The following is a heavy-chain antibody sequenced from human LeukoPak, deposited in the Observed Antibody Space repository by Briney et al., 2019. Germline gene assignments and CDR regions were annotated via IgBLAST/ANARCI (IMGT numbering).Heavy chain of an antibody. Sequence: PGGSLRLSCAASGFTFSSYAMHWVRQAPGKGLEWVAVVSYDGSNKYYADSVKGRFTISRDNSKNTLYLQMNSLRAEDTAVYYCARDRWGIFDYWGQGTLVTVSS. CDR2: VSYDGSNK. D-gene: IGHD3-16*01. CDR1: GFTFSSYA. J-gene: IGHJ4*02. CDR3: ARDRWGIFDY. V-gene: IGHV3-30*01.